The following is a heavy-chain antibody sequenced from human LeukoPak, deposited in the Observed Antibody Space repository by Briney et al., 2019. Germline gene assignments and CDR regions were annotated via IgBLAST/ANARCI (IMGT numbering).Heavy chain of an antibody. D-gene: IGHD3-22*01. J-gene: IGHJ5*02. CDR3: ARDRDSSGYYYANWFDP. CDR1: GFTFTSSA. Sequence: TSVKVSCKASGFTFTSSAMQWVRQARGQRLEWIGWIVVGSGNTNYAQKFQERVTITRDMSTSTAYMELRSLRSDDTAVYYCARDRDSSGYYYANWFDPWGQGTLVTVSS. V-gene: IGHV1-58*02. CDR2: IVVGSGNT.